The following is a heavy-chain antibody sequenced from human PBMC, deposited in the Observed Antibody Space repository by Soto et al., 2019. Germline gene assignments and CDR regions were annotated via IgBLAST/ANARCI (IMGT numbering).Heavy chain of an antibody. CDR2: IYPGDSDT. Sequence: GESLKISCKASGYTFTNHWVGWVRQMPGKGLEWMGIIYPGDSDTRYSPSFQGQVTISADKSISTAYLQWSSLKASDTAMYYCARARITMVRGVIIGSLIDYWGQGTLVTVSS. CDR3: ARARITMVRGVIIGSLIDY. CDR1: GYTFTNHW. D-gene: IGHD3-10*01. V-gene: IGHV5-51*01. J-gene: IGHJ4*02.